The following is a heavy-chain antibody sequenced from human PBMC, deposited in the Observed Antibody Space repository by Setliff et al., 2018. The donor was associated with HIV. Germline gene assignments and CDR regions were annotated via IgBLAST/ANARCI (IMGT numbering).Heavy chain of an antibody. J-gene: IGHJ4*01. CDR1: GVATDSNY. D-gene: IGHD6-13*01. Sequence: KPSETLSLTCTVSGVATDSNYWTWIRQSPGKGLEWIGYVYYGGITNYSPSLKSRVSISIDTSKNQFYLNLGSVTTADTAVYFCARGIRTAAAPTFDHWGHGALVTVS. CDR2: VYYGGIT. V-gene: IGHV4-59*01. CDR3: ARGIRTAAAPTFDH.